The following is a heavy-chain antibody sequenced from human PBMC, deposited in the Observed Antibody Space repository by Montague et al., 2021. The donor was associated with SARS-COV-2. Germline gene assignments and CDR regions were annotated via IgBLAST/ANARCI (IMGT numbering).Heavy chain of an antibody. D-gene: IGHD6-13*01. CDR2: ISSSSSYI. Sequence: SLRLSCAASGFTFSSYSMYWVRQAPGKGLEWVSSISSSSSYIYYADSVKGRFTISRDNAKNSLYLQMNSLRAEDTAVYYCARPRWDAFDIWGQGTMVTVSS. CDR3: ARPRWDAFDI. J-gene: IGHJ3*02. V-gene: IGHV3-21*01. CDR1: GFTFSSYS.